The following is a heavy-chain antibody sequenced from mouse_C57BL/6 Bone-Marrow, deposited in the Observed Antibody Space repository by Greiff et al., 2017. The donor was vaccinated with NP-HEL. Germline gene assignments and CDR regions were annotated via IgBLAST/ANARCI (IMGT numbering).Heavy chain of an antibody. D-gene: IGHD2-4*01. CDR3: ARDTDYDPAWFAY. J-gene: IGHJ3*01. CDR2: ISDGGSYT. CDR1: GFTFSSYA. Sequence: EVQGVESGGGLVKPGGSLKLSCAASGFTFSSYAMSWVRQTPEKRLEWVATISDGGSYTYYPDNVKGRFTISRDNAKNNLYLQMSHLKSEDTAMYYCARDTDYDPAWFAYWGKGTLVTVSA. V-gene: IGHV5-4*01.